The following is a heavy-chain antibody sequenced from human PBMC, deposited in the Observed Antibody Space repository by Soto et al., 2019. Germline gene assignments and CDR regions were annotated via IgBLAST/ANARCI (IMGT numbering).Heavy chain of an antibody. CDR1: GFTFSSYA. Sequence: EVQLLESGGGSVQPGGSLRLSCAASGFTFSSYAMHWVRQPPGKGREWVSSISGSGGTAYYADSVKGRFSISRDSLVNTLYLQVNSLRAADTAVYYCAKGRGQNWKFDYWGQGTLVTVSP. J-gene: IGHJ4*02. CDR2: ISGSGGTA. CDR3: AKGRGQNWKFDY. V-gene: IGHV3-23*01. D-gene: IGHD1-1*01.